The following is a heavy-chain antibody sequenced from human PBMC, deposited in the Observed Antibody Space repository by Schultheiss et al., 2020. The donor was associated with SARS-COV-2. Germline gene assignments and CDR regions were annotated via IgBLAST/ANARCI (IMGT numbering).Heavy chain of an antibody. CDR2: ISSSGSTI. D-gene: IGHD6-19*01. Sequence: GESLKISCAASGFTFSDYYMSWIRQAPGKGLEWVSYISSSGSTIYYADSVKGRFTISRDNAKNSLYLQMNSLRAEDTAVYYCASSGRDAFDIWGQGTMVTVSS. CDR1: GFTFSDYY. V-gene: IGHV3-11*01. J-gene: IGHJ3*02. CDR3: ASSGRDAFDI.